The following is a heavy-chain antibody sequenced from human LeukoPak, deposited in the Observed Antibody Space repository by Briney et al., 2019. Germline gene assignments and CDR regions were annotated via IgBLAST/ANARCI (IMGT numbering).Heavy chain of an antibody. D-gene: IGHD4-17*01. CDR3: ATGDGDYFDY. Sequence: SETLSLTCTVSGGSISSGGYYWSWIRQHPGKGLEWIGYIYYSGSTNYNPSPKSRVTISVDTSKNQFSLKLSSVTAADTAVYYCATGDGDYFDYWGQGTLVTVSS. J-gene: IGHJ4*02. V-gene: IGHV4-61*08. CDR2: IYYSGST. CDR1: GGSISSGGYY.